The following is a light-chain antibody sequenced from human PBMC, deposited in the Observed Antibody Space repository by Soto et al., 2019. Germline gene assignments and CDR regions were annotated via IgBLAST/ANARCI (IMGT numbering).Light chain of an antibody. Sequence: EIVTTQSPATLSVSPGQRATLSCRASQSLSSNLVWYQQKPGQAPRLLIYGASTRATGIPARFSGSGSGTEFTLTISSLQSEDFAVYYCQQYDSWPRTFGQGTKVEIK. J-gene: IGKJ1*01. CDR2: GAS. CDR3: QQYDSWPRT. V-gene: IGKV3-15*01. CDR1: QSLSSN.